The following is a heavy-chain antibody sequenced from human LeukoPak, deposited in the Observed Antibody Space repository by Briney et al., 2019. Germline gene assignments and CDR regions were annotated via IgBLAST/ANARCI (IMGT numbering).Heavy chain of an antibody. Sequence: ASVKVSCKASGYTFTSYAMHWVRQAPGQGLEWMGWINPNSGGTNYAQKFQGWVTMTRDTSISTAYMELSRLRSDDTAGYYCARDTTDCSSTSCRGAFDIWGQGTMVTVSS. D-gene: IGHD2-2*01. CDR1: GYTFTSYA. CDR2: INPNSGGT. J-gene: IGHJ3*02. CDR3: ARDTTDCSSTSCRGAFDI. V-gene: IGHV1-2*04.